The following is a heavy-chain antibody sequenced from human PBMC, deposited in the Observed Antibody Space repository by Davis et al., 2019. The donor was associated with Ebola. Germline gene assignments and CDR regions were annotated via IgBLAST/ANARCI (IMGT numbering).Heavy chain of an antibody. D-gene: IGHD3-22*01. J-gene: IGHJ3*02. CDR2: INPITGGT. V-gene: IGHV1-46*01. CDR3: AREGGRYYDSSGYVFDI. CDR1: GYRFTSCY. Sequence: ASVKVSCKASGYRFTSCYMHWVRQAAGQGLEWMGIINPITGGTSYAQNFQVRVNMTRDTSTSTVYMELSSLRSEDTAVYYCAREGGRYYDSSGYVFDIWGQGTMVKVSS.